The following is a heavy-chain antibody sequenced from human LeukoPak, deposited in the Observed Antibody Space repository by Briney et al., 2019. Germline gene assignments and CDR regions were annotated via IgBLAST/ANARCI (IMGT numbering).Heavy chain of an antibody. CDR3: TRDVPDYYDSSGYYYGGDY. Sequence: GGSLRLSCAASGFTFSSYSMNWVRQAPGKGLEWVSYISSSSSTIYYADSVKGRFTISRDNAKNSLYLQMNSLRAEDTAVYYCTRDVPDYYDSSGYYYGGDYWGQGTLVTVSS. CDR2: ISSSSSTI. CDR1: GFTFSSYS. J-gene: IGHJ4*02. D-gene: IGHD3-22*01. V-gene: IGHV3-48*04.